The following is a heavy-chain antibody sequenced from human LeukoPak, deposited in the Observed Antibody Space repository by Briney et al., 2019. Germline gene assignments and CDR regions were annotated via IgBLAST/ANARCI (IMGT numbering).Heavy chain of an antibody. CDR1: GGSISSYY. D-gene: IGHD6-13*01. J-gene: IGHJ4*02. CDR2: VYYSGST. V-gene: IGHV4-59*08. CDR3: ARQGISTNWYLFDY. Sequence: PSETLSLTCTVSGGSISSYYWSWIRQPPGKGLEWIGYVYYSGSTNYNPSLMSRVTIPVDTSKNQFSLKLSSVTAADTAVYYCARQGISTNWYLFDYWGQGTLVTVSS.